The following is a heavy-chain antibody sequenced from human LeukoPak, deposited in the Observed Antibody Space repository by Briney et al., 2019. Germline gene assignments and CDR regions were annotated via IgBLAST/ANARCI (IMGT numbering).Heavy chain of an antibody. D-gene: IGHD2-2*01. V-gene: IGHV3-11*01. CDR3: ARSEDTSIPTPLDY. Sequence: GGSLRLSCAASGFTFSDYYMTWIRQAPGKGLEWVSYISSSGSTINYAGSVKGRFTISRDNAKNSLYLQMNSLRAEDTAMYYCARSEDTSIPTPLDYWGQGTLVTVSS. J-gene: IGHJ4*02. CDR1: GFTFSDYY. CDR2: ISSSGSTI.